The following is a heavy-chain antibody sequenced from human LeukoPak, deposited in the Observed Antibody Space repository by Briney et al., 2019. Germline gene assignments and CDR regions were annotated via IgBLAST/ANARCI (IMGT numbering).Heavy chain of an antibody. V-gene: IGHV3-30*18. CDR3: AKDAYSSSWCFDY. Sequence: GGSLRLSCAASGFTFSNYGMHWVRQAPGKGLEWVAAISYDGSNKYYADSVKGRFTISRDNSKNTLYLQMNSLRAEDTAVYYYAKDAYSSSWCFDYWGQGTLVTVSS. J-gene: IGHJ4*02. CDR1: GFTFSNYG. CDR2: ISYDGSNK. D-gene: IGHD6-13*01.